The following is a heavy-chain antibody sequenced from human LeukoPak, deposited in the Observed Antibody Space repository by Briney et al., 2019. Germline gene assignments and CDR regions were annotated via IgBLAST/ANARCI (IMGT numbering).Heavy chain of an antibody. J-gene: IGHJ5*02. V-gene: IGHV4-59*01. CDR3: ARGDNWFDP. Sequence: SETLSLTCTVSGGSISIYYWSWIRQPPGKGLEWIGYIFYSGSTNYNPSLKSRVTISVDTSKTQFSLKLSSVTAADTAVYYCARGDNWFDPWGQGTLVTVSS. CDR1: GGSISIYY. CDR2: IFYSGST.